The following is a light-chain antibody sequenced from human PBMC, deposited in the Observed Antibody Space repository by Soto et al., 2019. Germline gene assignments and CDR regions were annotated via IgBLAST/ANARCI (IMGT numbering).Light chain of an antibody. Sequence: QSALTQPRSVSGSPGQSVTISCTGSSSDVGGYDYVSWYLQHPGKAPKLILYDVTKRPSGVPDRFSGAKSGNTASLTISGLQAEDDGDYYCCSYTRTYTWVFGGGIKVTVL. CDR3: CSYTRTYTWV. J-gene: IGLJ3*02. V-gene: IGLV2-11*01. CDR1: SSDVGGYDY. CDR2: DVT.